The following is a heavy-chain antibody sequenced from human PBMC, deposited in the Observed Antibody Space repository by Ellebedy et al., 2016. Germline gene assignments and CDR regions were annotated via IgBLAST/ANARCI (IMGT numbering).Heavy chain of an antibody. CDR2: ISGSGGST. CDR3: AKAEYSSGSFSDY. V-gene: IGHV3-23*01. CDR1: GFTFSSYA. J-gene: IGHJ4*02. Sequence: GESLKISXTASGFTFSSYAMSWVRQAPGKGLEWVSAISGSGGSTYYADSVKGRFTISRDNSKNTLYLQMNSLRAEDTAVYYCAKAEYSSGSFSDYWGQGTLVTVSS. D-gene: IGHD6-19*01.